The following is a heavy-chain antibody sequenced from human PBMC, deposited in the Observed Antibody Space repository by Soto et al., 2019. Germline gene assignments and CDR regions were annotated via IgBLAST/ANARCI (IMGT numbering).Heavy chain of an antibody. Sequence: ASVKVSCKVSGYTLTELSMHWVRQAPGKGLEWMGGFDPEDGETIYAQKFQGRVTMTEDTSTDTAYMELSSLRSEDTAVYYCAKDQSSGWYVGWFDPWGQGTLVTVS. D-gene: IGHD6-19*01. CDR2: FDPEDGET. V-gene: IGHV1-24*01. CDR1: GYTLTELS. CDR3: AKDQSSGWYVGWFDP. J-gene: IGHJ5*02.